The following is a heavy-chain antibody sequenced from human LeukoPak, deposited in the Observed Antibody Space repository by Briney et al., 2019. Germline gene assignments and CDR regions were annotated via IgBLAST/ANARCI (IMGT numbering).Heavy chain of an antibody. J-gene: IGHJ3*02. V-gene: IGHV3-74*01. CDR2: IKSDGSTI. CDR3: ARDKYGGNSNAFDI. Sequence: GGSLRLSCAASEFNVSSTYMTWVRQAPGKGLVWVSRIKSDGSTIDNADSVKGRFTISRDNAKNTLYLQMNSLRAEDTAVYYCARDKYGGNSNAFDIWGQGTLVTVSS. D-gene: IGHD4-23*01. CDR1: EFNVSSTY.